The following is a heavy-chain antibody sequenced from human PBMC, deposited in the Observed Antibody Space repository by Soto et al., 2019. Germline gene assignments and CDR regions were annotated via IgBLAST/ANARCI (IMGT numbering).Heavy chain of an antibody. D-gene: IGHD2-15*01. Sequence: PSETLSLTCTVSGGSISSGGYYWSWIRQHPGKGLEWIGYIYYSGSTYYNPSLKSRVTISVDTSKNQFSLKLSSVTAADTAVYYCASRYCSGGSCYSPHYYYYGMDVWGQGTTVTVSS. CDR2: IYYSGST. V-gene: IGHV4-31*03. CDR3: ASRYCSGGSCYSPHYYYYGMDV. CDR1: GGSISSGGYY. J-gene: IGHJ6*02.